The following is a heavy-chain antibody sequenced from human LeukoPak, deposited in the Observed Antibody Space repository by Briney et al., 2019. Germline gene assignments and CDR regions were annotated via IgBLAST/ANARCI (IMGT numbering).Heavy chain of an antibody. Sequence: SETLSLTCAVSDDSISSTNWWHWVRQPPGKGLEWIGEIYHTGSTNNNPSLTSRATISVDKSKNQFSLGLNSVTAADTAVYYCARRLAVTGRYYFDYWGQGSLVTVSS. D-gene: IGHD4-11*01. CDR3: ARRLAVTGRYYFDY. CDR2: IYHTGST. CDR1: DDSISSTNW. J-gene: IGHJ4*02. V-gene: IGHV4-4*02.